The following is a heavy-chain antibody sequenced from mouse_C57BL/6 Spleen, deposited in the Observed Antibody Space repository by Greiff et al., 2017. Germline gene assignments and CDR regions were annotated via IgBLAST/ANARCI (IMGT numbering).Heavy chain of an antibody. D-gene: IGHD4-1*01. CDR2: INPNNGGT. CDR1: GYTFTDYY. V-gene: IGHV1-26*01. CDR3: ERTGKGFDY. J-gene: IGHJ2*01. Sequence: EVQLQQSGPELVKPGASVKISCKASGYTFTDYYMNWVKQSHGKSLEWIGDINPNNGGTSYNQKFKGKATLTVDKSSSTAYMELRSLTSEDAAVYYCERTGKGFDYWGQGTTLSVSS.